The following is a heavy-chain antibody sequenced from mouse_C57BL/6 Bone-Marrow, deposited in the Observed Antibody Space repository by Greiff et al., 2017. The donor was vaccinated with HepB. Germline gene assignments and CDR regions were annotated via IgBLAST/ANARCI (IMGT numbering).Heavy chain of an antibody. J-gene: IGHJ4*01. CDR1: GYTFTSYW. Sequence: QVQLKQPGAELVKPGASVKVSCKASGYTFTSYWMHWVKQRPGQGLEWIGRIHPSDSDTNYNQKFKGKATLTVDKSSSTAYMQLSSLTSEDSAVYYCAIDQPYYYAMDYWGQGTSVTVSS. CDR2: IHPSDSDT. V-gene: IGHV1-74*01. CDR3: AIDQPYYYAMDY.